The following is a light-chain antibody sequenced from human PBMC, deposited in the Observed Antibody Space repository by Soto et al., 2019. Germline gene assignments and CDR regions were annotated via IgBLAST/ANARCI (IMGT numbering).Light chain of an antibody. CDR3: QQYDSYPYT. J-gene: IGKJ2*01. V-gene: IGKV1-5*03. CDR2: RAS. CDR1: QNINKW. Sequence: DIQMTQSPSTLSASVGDRVTITCRASQNINKWLAWYQQKPGEVPRFLIYRASSLESGVPSRFSGNGSGTDFALTISSLQPDDFATYDCQQYDSYPYTFGRGAKVEIK.